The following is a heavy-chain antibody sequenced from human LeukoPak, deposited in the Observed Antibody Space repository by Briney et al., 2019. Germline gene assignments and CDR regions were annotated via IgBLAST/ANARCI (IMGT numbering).Heavy chain of an antibody. CDR1: GGSFSGYY. Sequence: SETLSLTCAVYGGSFSGYYWSWIRQPPGKGLEWIGEINHSGSTNYNPSLKSRVTISVDTSKNQFSLKLSSVTAADTAVYYCARQLSSGWYYRGYNWFDPWGQGTLVTVSS. V-gene: IGHV4-34*01. J-gene: IGHJ5*02. CDR3: ARQLSSGWYYRGYNWFDP. D-gene: IGHD6-19*01. CDR2: INHSGST.